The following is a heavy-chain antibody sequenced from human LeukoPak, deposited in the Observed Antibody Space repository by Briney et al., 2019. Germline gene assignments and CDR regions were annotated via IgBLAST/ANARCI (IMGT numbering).Heavy chain of an antibody. CDR2: ISYDGSNK. CDR1: GFTFSSYA. J-gene: IGHJ6*04. Sequence: GGSLRLSCAASGFTFSSYAMHWVRQAPGKGLEWVAVISYDGSNKYYADSVKGRFTISRDNSKNTLYLQMNSLRAEDTAVYYCAGGYGSGSYRDYYYGMDVWGKGTTVTVSS. D-gene: IGHD3-10*01. V-gene: IGHV3-30*04. CDR3: AGGYGSGSYRDYYYGMDV.